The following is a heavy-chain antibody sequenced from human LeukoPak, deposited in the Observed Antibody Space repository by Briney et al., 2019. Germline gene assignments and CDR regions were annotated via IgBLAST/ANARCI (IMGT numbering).Heavy chain of an antibody. CDR3: ARDAATTVVYYGMDV. J-gene: IGHJ6*02. V-gene: IGHV1-2*06. D-gene: IGHD4-17*01. Sequence: ASVKVSCKASGGTSSSYAISWVRQAPGQGLEWMGRINPNSGGTNYAQKFQGRVTMTRDTSISTAYMELSRLRSDDTAVYYCARDAATTVVYYGMDVWGQGTTVTVSS. CDR2: INPNSGGT. CDR1: GGTSSSYA.